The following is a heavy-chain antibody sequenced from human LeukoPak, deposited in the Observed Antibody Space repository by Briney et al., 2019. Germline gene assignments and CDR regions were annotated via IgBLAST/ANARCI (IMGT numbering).Heavy chain of an antibody. Sequence: PSETLSLTCTVSGGSISSSSYYWGWIRQPPGKGLEWIGSIYYSGSTYYNPSLKSRVTISVDTSKNQFSLKLSSVTAADTAVYYCARVGEYSSSNSDYWGQGTLVTVSS. CDR1: GGSISSSSYY. CDR3: ARVGEYSSSNSDY. D-gene: IGHD6-6*01. V-gene: IGHV4-39*07. J-gene: IGHJ4*02. CDR2: IYYSGST.